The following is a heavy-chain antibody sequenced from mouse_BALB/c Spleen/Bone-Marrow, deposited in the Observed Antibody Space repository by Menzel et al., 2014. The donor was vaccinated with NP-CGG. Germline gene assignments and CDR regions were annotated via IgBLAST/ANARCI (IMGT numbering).Heavy chain of an antibody. CDR3: TRAMITRAWFAY. D-gene: IGHD2-4*01. V-gene: IGHV1-5*01. CDR2: IYPGNSDT. Sequence: EVQLQQSGTVLARPGASAKMSCKASGYTFTSYWMHWVKQRPGQGLEWIGAIYPGNSDTSYNQKFKGKAKLTAVTSTSTAYMELSSLTNEDSAVYYCTRAMITRAWFAYWGQGTLVTVSA. J-gene: IGHJ3*01. CDR1: GYTFTSYW.